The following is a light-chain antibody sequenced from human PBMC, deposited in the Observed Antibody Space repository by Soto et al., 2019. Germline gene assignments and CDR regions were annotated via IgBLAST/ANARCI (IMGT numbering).Light chain of an antibody. Sequence: DIQMTQSPSTLSASVGDRVTITCRASQSISSWLAWYQQKPGKAPKLLIYDASSLESGVPSSLGGSGSGTEFTLTISSLKPDDFATYYCQQYNTYWTFGQGTKVDI. CDR2: DAS. CDR1: QSISSW. CDR3: QQYNTYWT. V-gene: IGKV1-5*01. J-gene: IGKJ1*01.